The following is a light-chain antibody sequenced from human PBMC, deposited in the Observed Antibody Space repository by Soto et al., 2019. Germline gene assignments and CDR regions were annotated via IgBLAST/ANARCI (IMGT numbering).Light chain of an antibody. V-gene: IGLV2-14*01. CDR3: TSFTSSTTVV. CDR2: EVS. Sequence: QSVLTQPASVSGSPGQSITISCTGTSSDVGGYNYVCWYQHHPGKAPKLIISEVSNRPSGVSDHFSGSKSGNTASMTISGLQPEDEADYYCTSFTSSTTVVFGAGTKVTVL. CDR1: SSDVGGYNY. J-gene: IGLJ1*01.